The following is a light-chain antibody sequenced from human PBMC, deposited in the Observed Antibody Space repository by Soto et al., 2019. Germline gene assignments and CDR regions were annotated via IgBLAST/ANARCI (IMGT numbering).Light chain of an antibody. CDR1: QSVSSSY. CDR2: GAS. J-gene: IGKJ2*01. V-gene: IGKV3-20*01. Sequence: EIVLTQSPGTLSLSPGERATLSCRASQSVSSSYLAWYQQKPGQAPRLLIYGASSRATGIPDRFSGSGSGTDVTLTSSRLEPEDFAVYYWQQYGSSSYTFGQGTKLEIK. CDR3: QQYGSSSYT.